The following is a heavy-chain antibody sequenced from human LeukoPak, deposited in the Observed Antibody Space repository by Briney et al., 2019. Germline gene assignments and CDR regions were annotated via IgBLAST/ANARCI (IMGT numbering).Heavy chain of an antibody. D-gene: IGHD4/OR15-4a*01. V-gene: IGHV3-23*01. CDR1: GFTFSTYA. CDR2: ITGTGDGT. Sequence: GGSLRLSCAASGFTFSTYAMTWVRQAPGKGLEWVSSITGTGDGTSAADSVKGRFTISRDSSKHTLYLQMNSLRVEDTAVYYCAKAGLVRGGALDSWGQGALVTVSS. J-gene: IGHJ4*02. CDR3: AKAGLVRGGALDS.